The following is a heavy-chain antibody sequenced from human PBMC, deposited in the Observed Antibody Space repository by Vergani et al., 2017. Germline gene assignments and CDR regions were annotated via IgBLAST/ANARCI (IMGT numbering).Heavy chain of an antibody. J-gene: IGHJ6*03. CDR3: ARMPSPTYYYYYMDV. Sequence: EVQLVESGGGLVQPGGSLRLSCAASGFTFSSYEMNWVRQAPGKGLEWVSYISSSGSTIYYADSVKGRFTISRDNAKNSLYLQMNSLRAEDTAFYYWARMPSPTYYYYYMDVWGKGTMVTVSS. V-gene: IGHV3-48*03. D-gene: IGHD2-2*01. CDR1: GFTFSSYE. CDR2: ISSSGSTI.